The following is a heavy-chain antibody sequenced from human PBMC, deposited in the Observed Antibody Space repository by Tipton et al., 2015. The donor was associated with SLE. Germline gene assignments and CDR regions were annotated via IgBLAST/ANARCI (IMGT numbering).Heavy chain of an antibody. CDR3: AVWFGEFPFDP. Sequence: TLSLTCTVSGGSISSGDYYWSWIRQPPGKGLEWIGYIYHSGSTYYNPSLKSRVTISVDRSKNQFSLKLSSVTAADTAVYYCAVWFGEFPFDPWGQGTLVTVSS. J-gene: IGHJ5*02. CDR2: IYHSGST. CDR1: GGSISSGDYY. D-gene: IGHD3-10*01. V-gene: IGHV4-30-4*02.